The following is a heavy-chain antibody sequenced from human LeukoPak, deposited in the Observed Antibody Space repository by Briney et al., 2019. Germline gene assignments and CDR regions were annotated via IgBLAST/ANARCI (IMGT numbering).Heavy chain of an antibody. V-gene: IGHV4-61*01. Sequence: SETLSLTCTVSGGSISSSSYYWSWIRQPPGKGLEWIGYIYYSGSTNYNPSLKSRVTISVDTSKNQFSLKLSSVTAADTAVYYCARVGIAVAGPNYYFDYWGQGTLVTVSS. CDR2: IYYSGST. CDR3: ARVGIAVAGPNYYFDY. J-gene: IGHJ4*02. D-gene: IGHD6-19*01. CDR1: GGSISSSSYY.